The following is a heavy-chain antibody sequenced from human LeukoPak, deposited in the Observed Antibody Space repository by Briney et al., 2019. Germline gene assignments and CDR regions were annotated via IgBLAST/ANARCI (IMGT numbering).Heavy chain of an antibody. J-gene: IGHJ5*02. CDR2: VYTSGST. D-gene: IGHD3-3*01. V-gene: IGHV4-4*09. CDR3: ARGSGYRGNWFDP. CDR1: GDSISNSY. Sequence: SETLSLTCTFSGDSISNSYWSWIRQPPGKGLEWIGYVYTSGSTNYNPSLKARVTISVDTSKNQFSLKLSFVTAADTALYYCARGSGYRGNWFDPWGQGILVTVSS.